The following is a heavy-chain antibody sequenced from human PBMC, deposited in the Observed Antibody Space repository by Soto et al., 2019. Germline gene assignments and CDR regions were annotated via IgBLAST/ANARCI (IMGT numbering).Heavy chain of an antibody. CDR1: GGSISSYY. CDR3: ARAGYCSSTSCRYVSSYYYYYMDV. V-gene: IGHV4-59*08. D-gene: IGHD2-2*01. CDR2: IYYSGST. J-gene: IGHJ6*03. Sequence: SETLSLTCTVSGGSISSYYWSWIRQPPGKGLEWIGYIYYSGSTNYNPSLKSRVTISVDTSKNQFSLKLSSVTAADTAVYYCARAGYCSSTSCRYVSSYYYYYMDVWGKGTTVTVSS.